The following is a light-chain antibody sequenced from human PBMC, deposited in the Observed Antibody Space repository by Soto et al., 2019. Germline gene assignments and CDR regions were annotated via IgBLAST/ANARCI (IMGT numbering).Light chain of an antibody. CDR2: GAS. CDR3: HQYGSSPSYT. CDR1: QMVSSSSY. V-gene: IGKV3-20*01. Sequence: EIVLTQSPGTLSLSPGERATLSCRASQMVSSSSYLAWNQQKPGQAPRLLIYGASSRATGIPDRFSGSGSGTDFTLTISRLEPEDFAVYYCHQYGSSPSYTFGQGTKLEIK. J-gene: IGKJ2*01.